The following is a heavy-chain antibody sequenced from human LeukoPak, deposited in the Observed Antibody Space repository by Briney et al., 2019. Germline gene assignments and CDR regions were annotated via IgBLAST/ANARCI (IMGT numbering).Heavy chain of an antibody. Sequence: PSETLSLSCTVSGASISSSSYYWGWIRQPRGKGLEWIGSIYYSGSTYYNPSLKSRVTISLDTSKNQFSLKLSSVTAADTAVYYCARLDDWFDPWGQGTLVTVSS. CDR1: GASISSSSYY. V-gene: IGHV4-39*01. CDR2: IYYSGST. J-gene: IGHJ5*02. CDR3: ARLDDWFDP.